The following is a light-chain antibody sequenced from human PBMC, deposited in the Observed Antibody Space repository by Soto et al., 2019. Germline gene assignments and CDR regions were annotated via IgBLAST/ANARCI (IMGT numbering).Light chain of an antibody. CDR3: QQANNFPLT. J-gene: IGKJ4*01. CDR1: QGINNW. Sequence: DIQMTQSPSSVSASVGDTVSITCRASQGINNWLAWYQQKPGKAPQVLIYAASSLQSGVPSRFSGSGFGTDFTLTITSLQPEDFATYVCQQANNFPLTFGGGTKIEI. CDR2: AAS. V-gene: IGKV1-12*01.